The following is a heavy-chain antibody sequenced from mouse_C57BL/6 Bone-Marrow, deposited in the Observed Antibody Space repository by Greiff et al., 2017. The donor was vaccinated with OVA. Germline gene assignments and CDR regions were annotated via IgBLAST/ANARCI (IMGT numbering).Heavy chain of an antibody. CDR3: ARSLRYPAWFAY. V-gene: IGHV1-76*01. D-gene: IGHD1-1*01. Sequence: QVQLQQSGAELVRPGASVKLSCKASGYTFTDYYINWVKQRPGQGLEWIARIYPGSGNTYYNEKFKGKATLTAEKSSSTAYMQLSSLTSEDSAVYVCARSLRYPAWFAYWGQGTLVTVSA. J-gene: IGHJ3*01. CDR1: GYTFTDYY. CDR2: IYPGSGNT.